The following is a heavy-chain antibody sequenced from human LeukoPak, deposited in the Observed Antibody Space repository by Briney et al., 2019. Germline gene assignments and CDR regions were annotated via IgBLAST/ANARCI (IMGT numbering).Heavy chain of an antibody. Sequence: SQTLSLTCAISGDSVSSNSAAWNWIRQSPSRGLEWLGRTYYRSKWYNDYAVSVKSRITINPDTSKNRFSLQLNSVTPEDTAVYYCARARTRGIAVAAQAHGFDYWGQGTLVTVSS. CDR3: ARARTRGIAVAAQAHGFDY. J-gene: IGHJ4*02. CDR2: TYYRSKWYN. V-gene: IGHV6-1*01. CDR1: GDSVSSNSAA. D-gene: IGHD6-19*01.